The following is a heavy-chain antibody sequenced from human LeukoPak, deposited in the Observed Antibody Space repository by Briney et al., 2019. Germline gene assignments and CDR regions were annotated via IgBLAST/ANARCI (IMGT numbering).Heavy chain of an antibody. J-gene: IGHJ4*02. CDR3: AKEAYGDYALDY. D-gene: IGHD4-17*01. Sequence: GGSLRLSCAASGFTFSSYAMHWVRQAPGKGLEWVAVISYDGSNKYYADSVKGRFTISRDNSKNTLYLQMNSLRAEDTAVYYCAKEAYGDYALDYWGQGTLVTVSS. CDR2: ISYDGSNK. V-gene: IGHV3-30*04. CDR1: GFTFSSYA.